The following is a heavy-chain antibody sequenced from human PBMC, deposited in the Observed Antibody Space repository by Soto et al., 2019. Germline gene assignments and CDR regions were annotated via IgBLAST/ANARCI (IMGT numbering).Heavy chain of an antibody. CDR1: DDSSSSYK. V-gene: IGHV4-59*08. Sequence: QVQLQESGPGLVKPSETLSLTCTVSDDSSSSYKWSWIRQPPGRRLEWIGYIDSNGGTSYNPSLQSRATIXXXTXXKQFSLKLSSVTAAYTAVYYCVRQGFGRLHGLVDVWGQGTTVTVSS. J-gene: IGHJ6*02. CDR2: IDSNGGT. CDR3: VRQGFGRLHGLVDV. D-gene: IGHD3-10*01.